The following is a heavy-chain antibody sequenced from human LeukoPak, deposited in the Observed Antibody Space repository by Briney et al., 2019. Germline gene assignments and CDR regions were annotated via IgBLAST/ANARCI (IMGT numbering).Heavy chain of an antibody. Sequence: PSETLSLTCTVSGGSISSCYWSWIRQPAGKGLEWIGRIYTSGSTNYNPSLKSRVTMSVDTSKNQFSLKLNSVTAADTAVYYCARAHRSSSWYGVLGYWGQGTLVTVSS. CDR3: ARAHRSSSWYGVLGY. CDR1: GGSISSCY. V-gene: IGHV4-4*07. D-gene: IGHD6-13*01. J-gene: IGHJ4*02. CDR2: IYTSGST.